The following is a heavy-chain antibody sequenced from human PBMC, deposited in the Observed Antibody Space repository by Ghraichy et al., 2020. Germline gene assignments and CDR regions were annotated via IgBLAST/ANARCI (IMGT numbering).Heavy chain of an antibody. CDR1: GGSISSDTYY. CDR3: ARHSPYDSSSAFHY. V-gene: IGHV4-61*02. D-gene: IGHD6-6*01. CDR2: VYASGT. J-gene: IGHJ4*02. Sequence: SETLSLTCTVSGGSISSDTYYWSWIRQPAGKGLEWIGRVYASGTDYNPSLKSRVTISVDTSKNQFSLNLSSVTAADTAVYYCARHSPYDSSSAFHYWGRGTLATVSS.